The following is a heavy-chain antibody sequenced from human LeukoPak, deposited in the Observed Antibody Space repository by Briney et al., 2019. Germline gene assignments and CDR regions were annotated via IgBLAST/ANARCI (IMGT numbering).Heavy chain of an antibody. CDR1: GYTLTELS. Sequence: ASVKVSCKVSGYTLTELSMHWVRQAPGKGLEWMGGFDPEDGETIYAQKFQGRVTMTEDTSTDTAYMELSSLRSEDTAVYYSATESSGYYYWYFDLWGRGTLVTVSS. CDR3: ATESSGYYYWYFDL. V-gene: IGHV1-24*01. CDR2: FDPEDGET. D-gene: IGHD3-22*01. J-gene: IGHJ2*01.